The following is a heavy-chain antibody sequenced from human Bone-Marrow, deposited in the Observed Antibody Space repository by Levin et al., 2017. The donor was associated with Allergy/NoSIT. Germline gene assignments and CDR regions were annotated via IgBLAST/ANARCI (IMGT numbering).Heavy chain of an antibody. J-gene: IGHJ3*01. D-gene: IGHD6-19*01. Sequence: PGGSLRLSCAASGFTFSSYGMHWVRQAPGKGLEWVAAMSYDGSEKYYEDSVKGRFTISRDNSKNTLFLQMNGLRAEDTAVYYCAIEQGLVPPNAFDFWGQGTVVTVSS. V-gene: IGHV3-30*03. CDR3: AIEQGLVPPNAFDF. CDR1: GFTFSSYG. CDR2: MSYDGSEK.